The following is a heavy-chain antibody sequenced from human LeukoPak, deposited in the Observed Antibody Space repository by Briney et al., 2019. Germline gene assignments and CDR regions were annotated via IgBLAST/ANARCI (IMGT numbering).Heavy chain of an antibody. D-gene: IGHD3-22*01. Sequence: GRSLRLSCAASGFTFDDYAMHWVRQAPGKGLEWVSGISWNSGSIGYADSVKGRFTISRDNAKNSLYLQMNSLRAEDTALYYCAKSGVDYYDSSGKGGFDYWGQGTLVTVSS. CDR1: GFTFDDYA. CDR3: AKSGVDYYDSSGKGGFDY. V-gene: IGHV3-9*01. CDR2: ISWNSGSI. J-gene: IGHJ4*02.